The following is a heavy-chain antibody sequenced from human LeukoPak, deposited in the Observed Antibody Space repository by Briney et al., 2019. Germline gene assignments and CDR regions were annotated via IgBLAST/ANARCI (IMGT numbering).Heavy chain of an antibody. CDR1: GFTFTNYY. J-gene: IGHJ6*02. CDR3: AREIRSLHWGSNYYYGMDV. Sequence: ASVKVSCKASGFTFTNYYMHWVRQAPGQGLEWMGIINPSGGSTSYAQKFQGRVTMTRDTSTSTVYMELSSLRSEDTAVYYCAREIRSLHWGSNYYYGMDVWGQGTTVTVSS. CDR2: INPSGGST. D-gene: IGHD7-27*01. V-gene: IGHV1-46*01.